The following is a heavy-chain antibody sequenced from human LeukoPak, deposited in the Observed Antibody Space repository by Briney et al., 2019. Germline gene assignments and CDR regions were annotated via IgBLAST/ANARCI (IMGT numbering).Heavy chain of an antibody. CDR1: GYTFTSYY. CDR2: INPSGGST. V-gene: IGHV1-46*01. D-gene: IGHD6-13*01. CDR3: ARDLTAAVYYYMVV. J-gene: IGHJ6*03. Sequence: ASVKVSCKASGYTFTSYYMHWVRQAPGQGLEWMGIINPSGGSTSYAQKFQGRVTMTRDTSISTAYMELSGLRSDDTAVYYCARDLTAAVYYYMVVWGKGTTVTVSS.